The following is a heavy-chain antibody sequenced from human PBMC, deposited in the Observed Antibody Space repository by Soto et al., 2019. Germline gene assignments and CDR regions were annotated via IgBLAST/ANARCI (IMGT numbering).Heavy chain of an antibody. J-gene: IGHJ3*02. Sequence: GGSLRLSCAASGFTFSSYEMTWVRQAPGKGLEWVSSITGNGYTIYYADSVKGRFTISRDNAKNSLSLQMNSLRAEDTAVYYCAREGDNWNDSAFDIWGQGTMVTVSS. CDR2: ITGNGYTI. D-gene: IGHD1-1*01. V-gene: IGHV3-48*03. CDR3: AREGDNWNDSAFDI. CDR1: GFTFSSYE.